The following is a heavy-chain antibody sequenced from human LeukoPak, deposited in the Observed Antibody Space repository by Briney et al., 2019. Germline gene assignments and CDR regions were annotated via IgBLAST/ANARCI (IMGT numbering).Heavy chain of an antibody. V-gene: IGHV4-59*07. Sequence: SDTLSLTCTVSGGSTSSYYLSWIRQPPGKGLEWIGYVYYSGNTNYNPSLNSRVTISVDTSKNQVSLNLRYVTAADTAVYYCARVGSGHFDYWGQGTMVTVSS. CDR2: VYYSGNT. CDR3: ARVGSGHFDY. CDR1: GGSTSSYY. J-gene: IGHJ4*02. D-gene: IGHD2-15*01.